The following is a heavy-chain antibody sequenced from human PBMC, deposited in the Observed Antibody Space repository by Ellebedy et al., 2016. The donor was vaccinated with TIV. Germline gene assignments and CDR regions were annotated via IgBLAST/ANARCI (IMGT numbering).Heavy chain of an antibody. J-gene: IGHJ6*02. V-gene: IGHV1-69*13. CDR3: ATQIVGALYGMDV. CDR2: IIPIFGTA. Sequence: SVKVSXXASGGTFSSYAISWVRQAPGQGLEWMGGIIPIFGTANYAQKFQGRVTITADESTSTAYMELSSLRSEDTAVYYCATQIVGALYGMDVWGQGTTVTVSS. D-gene: IGHD1-26*01. CDR1: GGTFSSYA.